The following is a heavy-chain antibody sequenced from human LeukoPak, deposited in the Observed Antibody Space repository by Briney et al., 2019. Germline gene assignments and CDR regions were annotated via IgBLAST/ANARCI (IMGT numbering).Heavy chain of an antibody. CDR1: GFTFSSYA. CDR3: AKDRYGGGGAEYFQH. Sequence: PGGSLRLSCAASGFTFSSYAMSWVRQAPGKGLEWVSAISGSGGSTYYADSVKGRFTISRDNSKNTLYLQMNSLRAEDTAVYYCAKDRYGGGGAEYFQHWGQGTLVTVSS. V-gene: IGHV3-23*01. J-gene: IGHJ1*01. CDR2: ISGSGGST. D-gene: IGHD4-23*01.